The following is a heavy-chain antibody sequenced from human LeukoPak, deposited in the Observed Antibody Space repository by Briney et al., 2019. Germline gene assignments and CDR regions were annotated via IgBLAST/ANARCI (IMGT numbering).Heavy chain of an antibody. J-gene: IGHJ4*02. CDR2: IIPIFGTA. D-gene: IGHD6-13*01. Sequence: SVKVSCKASGGTFSSYAISWVRQAPGQGLEWMRGIIPIFGTANYAQKFQGRVTITTDESTSTAYMELSSLRSEDTAVYYCARDAQYSSSWYGFDYWGQGTLVTVSS. V-gene: IGHV1-69*05. CDR3: ARDAQYSSSWYGFDY. CDR1: GGTFSSYA.